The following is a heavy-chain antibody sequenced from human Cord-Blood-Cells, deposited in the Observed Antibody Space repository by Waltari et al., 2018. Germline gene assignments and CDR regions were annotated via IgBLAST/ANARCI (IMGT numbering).Heavy chain of an antibody. CDR1: GYTFTGHY. D-gene: IGHD2-8*01. CDR2: INPNSGGT. J-gene: IGHJ3*02. V-gene: IGHV1-2*02. CDR3: ARGTELGLYAFDI. Sequence: QVQLVQSAAEVTKPGASVKVSCKASGYTFTGHYLHWVRQAPGQGLEWMGWINPNSGGTNYAQKFQGRVTMTRDTSISTAYMELSRLRSDDTAVYYCARGTELGLYAFDIWGQGTMVTVSS.